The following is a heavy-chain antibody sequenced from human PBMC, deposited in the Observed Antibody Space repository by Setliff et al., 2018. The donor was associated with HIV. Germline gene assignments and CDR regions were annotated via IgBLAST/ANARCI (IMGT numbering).Heavy chain of an antibody. CDR3: VTVGDYDSSGYYRY. J-gene: IGHJ4*02. CDR2: INWNGGST. Sequence: GESLKISCAASGFTFDDYGMSWVRQAPGKGLEWVSGINWNGGSTGYADSVKGRFTISRDNAKNSLHLQMNSLRAEDTALYYCVTVGDYDSSGYYRYWGQGTLVTVSS. CDR1: GFTFDDYG. V-gene: IGHV3-20*04. D-gene: IGHD3-22*01.